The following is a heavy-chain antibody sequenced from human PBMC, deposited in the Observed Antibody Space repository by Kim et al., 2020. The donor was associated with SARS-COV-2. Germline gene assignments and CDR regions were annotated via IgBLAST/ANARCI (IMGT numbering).Heavy chain of an antibody. CDR3: ARLGPVTANYYYGMDV. V-gene: IGHV3-53*01. Sequence: DAGRGRFTISRDNSRNTVYLQMTSLRAEDTAVYYCARLGPVTANYYYGMDVWGQGTTVTVSS. J-gene: IGHJ6*02. D-gene: IGHD2-21*02.